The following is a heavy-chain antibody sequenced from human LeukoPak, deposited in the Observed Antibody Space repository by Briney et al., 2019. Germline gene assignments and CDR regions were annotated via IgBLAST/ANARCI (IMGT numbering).Heavy chain of an antibody. D-gene: IGHD6-13*01. Sequence: GRSLRLSCAASGFTFSSYGMHWVRQAPGKGLEWVAVIWYDGSNKYYADSVKGRFTISRDNSKNTLYLQMNSPRAEDTAVYYCAREGQQLVLDYWGQGTLVTVSS. CDR3: AREGQQLVLDY. J-gene: IGHJ4*02. V-gene: IGHV3-33*01. CDR2: IWYDGSNK. CDR1: GFTFSSYG.